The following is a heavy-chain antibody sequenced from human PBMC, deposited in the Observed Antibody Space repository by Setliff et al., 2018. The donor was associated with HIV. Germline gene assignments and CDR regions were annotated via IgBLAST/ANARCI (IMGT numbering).Heavy chain of an antibody. Sequence: ASVKVSCKASGYTFTSYGISWVRQAPGQGLEWMGRISAYNGNTNYAQKLQGRVTMTTDTSTSTAYMELRSLRSDDTAVYYCARDIVVVVAAPDAFDIWGQGTMVTVSS. CDR1: GYTFTSYG. V-gene: IGHV1-18*01. D-gene: IGHD2-15*01. CDR2: ISAYNGNT. J-gene: IGHJ3*02. CDR3: ARDIVVVVAAPDAFDI.